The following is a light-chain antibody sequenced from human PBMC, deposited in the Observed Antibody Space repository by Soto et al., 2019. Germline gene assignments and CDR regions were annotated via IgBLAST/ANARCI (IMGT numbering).Light chain of an antibody. CDR1: SSDVGGYNF. CDR2: EVS. J-gene: IGLJ1*01. CDR3: SSYTSSSTLI. V-gene: IGLV2-14*01. Sequence: QSVLTQPASVSGSPGQSITISCTGTSSDVGGYNFVSWYQQYPGKAPKLMIFEVSNRPSGVSSRFSGSKSGNSASLTISGLQAEDEADYYCSSYTSSSTLIFGTGTKLTVL.